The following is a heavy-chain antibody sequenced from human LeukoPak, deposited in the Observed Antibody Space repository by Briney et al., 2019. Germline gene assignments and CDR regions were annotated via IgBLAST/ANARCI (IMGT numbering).Heavy chain of an antibody. J-gene: IGHJ4*01. CDR1: GYTFTGYY. V-gene: IGHV1-2*02. Sequence: ASVKVSCKASGYTFTGYYLHWVRQAPGQGLEWMGWINPNSGGTNYAQKFQGRVTMTRDTSISTAYMELSRLTSDDTAVYYCARAGFPHTPTDGGAYWGHGTLVTVSS. CDR2: INPNSGGT. CDR3: ARAGFPHTPTDGGAY. D-gene: IGHD5-18*01.